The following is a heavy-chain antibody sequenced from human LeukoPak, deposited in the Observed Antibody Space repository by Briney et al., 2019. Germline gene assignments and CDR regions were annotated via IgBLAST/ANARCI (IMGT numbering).Heavy chain of an antibody. J-gene: IGHJ5*02. V-gene: IGHV5-51*01. CDR2: IYPGNSDT. Sequence: GESLKISCKGSGYSFTSYWIGWVRQIPGIGLEWMGIIYPGNSDTRYSPSFQGQVTFSADKSISTAYLQWSSLKASDTAMYYCARHLSVDRSSSRWFDPWGQGTLVTVSS. D-gene: IGHD6-6*01. CDR3: ARHLSVDRSSSRWFDP. CDR1: GYSFTSYW.